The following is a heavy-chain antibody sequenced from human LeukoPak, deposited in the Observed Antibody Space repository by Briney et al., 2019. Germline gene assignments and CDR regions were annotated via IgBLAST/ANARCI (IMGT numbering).Heavy chain of an antibody. V-gene: IGHV3-74*01. Sequence: GGSLRLSCAASGFTFSSYWMHWVRQAPGKGLVWVSRINSDGSSTSYADSVKGRFTISRDNAKNTLYLQMNSLRAEDTAVYYCARVYYVREGVDYWGQGTLVTVSS. CDR2: INSDGSST. CDR3: ARVYYVREGVDY. D-gene: IGHD3-10*02. CDR1: GFTFSSYW. J-gene: IGHJ4*02.